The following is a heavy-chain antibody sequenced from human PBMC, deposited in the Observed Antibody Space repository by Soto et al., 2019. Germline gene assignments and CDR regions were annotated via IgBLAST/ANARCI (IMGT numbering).Heavy chain of an antibody. CDR2: IEHRDSYT. D-gene: IGHD1-26*01. J-gene: IGHJ4*02. Sequence: EESRKISCHVSGYRFTSYLLTLVRQVPGKGLECLGRIEHRDSYTNYSPSFQGHVTISVDKSINTAYLQWNSLKASDTAIYYCSRMGATTLRSSVFRGPGTLVTVST. CDR1: GYRFTSYL. V-gene: IGHV5-10-1*01. CDR3: SRMGATTLRSSVF.